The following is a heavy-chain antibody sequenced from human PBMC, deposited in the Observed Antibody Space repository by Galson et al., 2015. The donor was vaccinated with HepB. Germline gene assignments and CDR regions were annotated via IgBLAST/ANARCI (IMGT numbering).Heavy chain of an antibody. CDR3: ARDTRTAIFGVGILEGSYGMDV. D-gene: IGHD3-3*01. V-gene: IGHV1-69*13. CDR1: GGTFSSYA. CDR2: IIPIFGTA. Sequence: SVKVSCKASGGTFSSYAISWVRQAPGQGLEWMGGIIPIFGTANYAQKFQGRVTITADESTSTAYMELSSLRSEDTAVYYCARDTRTAIFGVGILEGSYGMDVWGQGTTVTVSS. J-gene: IGHJ6*02.